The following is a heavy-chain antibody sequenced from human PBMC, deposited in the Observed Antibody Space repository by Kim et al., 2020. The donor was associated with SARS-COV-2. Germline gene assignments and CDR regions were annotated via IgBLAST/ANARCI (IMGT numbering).Heavy chain of an antibody. Sequence: SETLSLTCAVYGGSFSGYYWSWIRQPPGKGLEWIGEINHSGSTNYNPSLKSRVTISVDTSKNQFSLKLSSVTAADTAVYYCARDRKVLYNWNVGKGPYFDYWGQGTLVTVSS. CDR3: ARDRKVLYNWNVGKGPYFDY. D-gene: IGHD1-20*01. CDR2: INHSGST. V-gene: IGHV4-34*01. CDR1: GGSFSGYY. J-gene: IGHJ4*02.